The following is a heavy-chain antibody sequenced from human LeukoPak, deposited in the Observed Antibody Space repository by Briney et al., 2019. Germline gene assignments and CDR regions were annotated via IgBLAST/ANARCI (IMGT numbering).Heavy chain of an antibody. V-gene: IGHV4-59*01. CDR1: GGSISSYY. Sequence: PSETLSLTCTVSGGSISSYYWSWIRQPPGKGLEWIGYIYYSGSTNYNPSLKSRVTISVDTSKNQFSLKLSSVTAADTALYYCAKDGIYGSGSYNFDYWGQGTLVTVSS. CDR3: AKDGIYGSGSYNFDY. J-gene: IGHJ4*02. CDR2: IYYSGST. D-gene: IGHD3-10*01.